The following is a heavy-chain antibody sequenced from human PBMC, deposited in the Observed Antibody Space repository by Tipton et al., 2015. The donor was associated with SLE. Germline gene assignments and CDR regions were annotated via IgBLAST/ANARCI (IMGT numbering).Heavy chain of an antibody. Sequence: TLSLTCTVSGGSISSNNYYWGWIRQPPGKGLECLGTIYYSGSTYYNPSLKSRVTISVDTSKNQFSLKLSSVTAADTAVYYCARLDGGATRFDYWGQGTLVTVSS. D-gene: IGHD1-26*01. J-gene: IGHJ4*02. CDR3: ARLDGGATRFDY. CDR2: IYYSGST. V-gene: IGHV4-39*07. CDR1: GGSISSNNYY.